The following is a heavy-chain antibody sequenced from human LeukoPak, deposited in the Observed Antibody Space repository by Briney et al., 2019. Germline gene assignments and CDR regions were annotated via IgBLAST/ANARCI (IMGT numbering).Heavy chain of an antibody. CDR2: INWNGGST. CDR3: ARDIGYYGSGSYYRDVFDY. J-gene: IGHJ4*02. CDR1: GFTFDDYG. D-gene: IGHD3-10*01. Sequence: GGSLRLSCAASGFTFDDYGMSWVRQAPGKGLEWVSGINWNGGSTGYADSVKGRFTISRDNAKNSLYLQMNSLRAEDTAVYYCARDIGYYGSGSYYRDVFDYWGQGTLVTVSS. V-gene: IGHV3-20*04.